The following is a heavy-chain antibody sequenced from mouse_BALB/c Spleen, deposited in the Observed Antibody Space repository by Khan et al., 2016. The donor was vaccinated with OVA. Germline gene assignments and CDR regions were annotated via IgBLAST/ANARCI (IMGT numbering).Heavy chain of an antibody. Sequence: VQLKESGPELVKPGASVKMSCKASGYTFSSYDIHWVRQKPGQGLEWLGYINPYNDYTKFNEKFKGKATLTSDKSSSTAYMVLSSLTSEDSAVFYCVRGVLGLQTCFAYWGQGTLVTVSA. D-gene: IGHD3-1*01. CDR2: INPYNDYT. CDR3: VRGVLGLQTCFAY. J-gene: IGHJ3*01. CDR1: GYTFSSYD. V-gene: IGHV1S136*01.